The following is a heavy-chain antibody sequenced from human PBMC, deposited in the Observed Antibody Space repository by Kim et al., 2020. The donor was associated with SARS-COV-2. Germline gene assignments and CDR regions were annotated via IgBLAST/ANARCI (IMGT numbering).Heavy chain of an antibody. J-gene: IGHJ4*02. Sequence: PTLKSRVTISVDTSKNQFSLKLSSVTAADTAVYYCARGLEGYSSGWYWDYWGQGTLVTVSS. D-gene: IGHD6-19*01. CDR3: ARGLEGYSSGWYWDY. V-gene: IGHV4-59*09.